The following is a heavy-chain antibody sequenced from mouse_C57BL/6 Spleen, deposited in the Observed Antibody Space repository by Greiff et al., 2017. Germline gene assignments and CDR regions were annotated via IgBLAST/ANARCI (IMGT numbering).Heavy chain of an antibody. D-gene: IGHD2-10*01. V-gene: IGHV1-69*01. CDR2: IDPSDSYT. CDR3: ARASYGNLYYCDY. CDR1: GYTFTSYW. Sequence: QVQLQQPGAELVMPGASVKLSCKASGYTFTSYWMHWVKQRPGQGLEWIGEIDPSDSYTNYNQKFKGKSTLPVDKSSSTAYMQLSSLTSEDSAVYYCARASYGNLYYCDYWGQGTTLTVSS. J-gene: IGHJ2*01.